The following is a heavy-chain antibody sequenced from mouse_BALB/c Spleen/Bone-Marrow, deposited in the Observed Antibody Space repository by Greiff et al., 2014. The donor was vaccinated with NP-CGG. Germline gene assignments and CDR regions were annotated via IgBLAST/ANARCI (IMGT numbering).Heavy chain of an antibody. CDR2: IHPYNDGT. Sequence: SGPEPVKPGASVKTSCKASGYTFTSYVMHWVKQKPGQGLEWIGYIHPYNDGTKYNERFKGKATLTSDKSSSTACMELSSLTSEDSAVYYCARTILGYYFDYWGQGTTLTVSS. J-gene: IGHJ2*01. CDR3: ARTILGYYFDY. D-gene: IGHD2-10*02. V-gene: IGHV1-14*01. CDR1: GYTFTSYV.